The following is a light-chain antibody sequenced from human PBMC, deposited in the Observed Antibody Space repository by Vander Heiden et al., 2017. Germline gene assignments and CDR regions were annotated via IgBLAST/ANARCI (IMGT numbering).Light chain of an antibody. CDR1: QSVSSSY. CDR2: GAS. Sequence: EIVLTQSPGTLSLSPGERATISCRASQSVSSSYLAWYQQKPGQAPRLLIYGASTRATVIPDRFSGSGSGTDFTLTISRLEPEDFAVYYCQQYVSSLSITFGQGTRLEIK. J-gene: IGKJ5*01. V-gene: IGKV3-20*01. CDR3: QQYVSSLSIT.